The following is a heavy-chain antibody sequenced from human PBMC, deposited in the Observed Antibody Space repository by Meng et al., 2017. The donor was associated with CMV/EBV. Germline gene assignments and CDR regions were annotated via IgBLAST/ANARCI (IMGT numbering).Heavy chain of an antibody. Sequence: GGSLRLSCAASGFTFSSYSMNWVRQAPGKGLEWVSYISSSGSTIYYADSVKGRFTISRDNAKNSLYLQMNSLRAEDTAVYYCARAYGDYYYYGMDVWGQGTTVTVSS. CDR2: ISSSGSTI. J-gene: IGHJ6*02. D-gene: IGHD7-27*01. CDR1: GFTFSSYS. CDR3: ARAYGDYYYYGMDV. V-gene: IGHV3-48*04.